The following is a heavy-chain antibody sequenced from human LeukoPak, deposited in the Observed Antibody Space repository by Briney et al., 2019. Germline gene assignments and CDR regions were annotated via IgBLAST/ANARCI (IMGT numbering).Heavy chain of an antibody. Sequence: GGSLRLSCAASGFTFSSYAMHWVRQAPGKGLEWVAVISYDGSNKFYADSVKGRFTISRDNSKNTLYLQMNSLRAEDTAVYYCAKDRGGGGCLDYWGQGTLVTVSS. CDR1: GFTFSSYA. J-gene: IGHJ4*02. V-gene: IGHV3-30*04. CDR3: AKDRGGGGCLDY. CDR2: ISYDGSNK. D-gene: IGHD3-16*01.